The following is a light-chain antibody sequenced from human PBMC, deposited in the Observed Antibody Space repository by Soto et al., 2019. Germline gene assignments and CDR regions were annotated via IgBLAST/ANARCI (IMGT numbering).Light chain of an antibody. CDR2: DTY. Sequence: EIVLTQSPASLSVSPGERATLSCRASQSVRSKVAWYQQKPGQAPSLVIYDTYIRATGIPARFSGSGFGTEFTLTISSLQSEDFAVYYCQQYGSSGTFGQGTKVAIK. CDR3: QQYGSSGT. CDR1: QSVRSK. V-gene: IGKV3-15*01. J-gene: IGKJ1*01.